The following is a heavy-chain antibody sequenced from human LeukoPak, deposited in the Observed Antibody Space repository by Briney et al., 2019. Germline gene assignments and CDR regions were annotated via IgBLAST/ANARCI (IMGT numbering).Heavy chain of an antibody. J-gene: IGHJ4*02. CDR3: AKDIGKYSSSWMFDY. CDR1: GFTVDDYG. Sequence: SPRRSCAASGFTVDDYGMHWVRQAPGKGLGWVSGTSWNSGSIGYADSVKGRFTISRDNVKNSLYLQMNSLRAEDTALYYCAKDIGKYSSSWMFDYWGQGTLVTVSS. CDR2: TSWNSGSI. D-gene: IGHD6-13*01. V-gene: IGHV3-9*01.